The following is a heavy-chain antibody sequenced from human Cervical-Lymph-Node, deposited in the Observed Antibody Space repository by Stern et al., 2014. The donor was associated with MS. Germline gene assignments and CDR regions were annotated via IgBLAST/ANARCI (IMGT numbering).Heavy chain of an antibody. V-gene: IGHV4-59*08. CDR2: IYDGGST. D-gene: IGHD3-16*01. CDR1: GGSISTYY. Sequence: QVQLQESGPGLVKPSETLSLTCTVSGGSISTYYWSWIRQPPGKGLEWIGYIYDGGSTNHNPSLNSPLTMSVDTSKNQFSLTLSPVTAADTAVYYCARHRGYGGSYVDYWGQGTLVTVSS. J-gene: IGHJ4*02. CDR3: ARHRGYGGSYVDY.